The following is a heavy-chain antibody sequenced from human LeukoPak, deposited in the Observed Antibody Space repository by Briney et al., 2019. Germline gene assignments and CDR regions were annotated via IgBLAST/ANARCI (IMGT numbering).Heavy chain of an antibody. D-gene: IGHD3-10*01. CDR2: MNPNSGNT. Sequence: GASVKVSCKASGYTFTSYDINWVRQATGQGLEWMGWMNPNSGNTGYAQKFQGRVTMTRNTSISTAYMQLSSLRSEDTAVYYCARGRMVKGVLLFDYWGQGTLVTVSS. CDR1: GYTFTSYD. J-gene: IGHJ4*02. CDR3: ARGRMVKGVLLFDY. V-gene: IGHV1-8*01.